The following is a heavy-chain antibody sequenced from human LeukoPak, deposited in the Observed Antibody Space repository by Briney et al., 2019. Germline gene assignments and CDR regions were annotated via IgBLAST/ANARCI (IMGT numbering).Heavy chain of an antibody. J-gene: IGHJ4*02. CDR2: IYYSGST. CDR3: ARHSLGIPEAFFDY. Sequence: PSETLSLTCTVSGGSISSSSYYWGWIRQPPGKGLEWIGSIYYSGSTYYNPSLKSRVTISVDTSKNQFSLKLSSVTAADTAVNYCARHSLGIPEAFFDYWGQGTLVTVSS. V-gene: IGHV4-39*01. CDR1: GGSISSSSYY. D-gene: IGHD7-27*01.